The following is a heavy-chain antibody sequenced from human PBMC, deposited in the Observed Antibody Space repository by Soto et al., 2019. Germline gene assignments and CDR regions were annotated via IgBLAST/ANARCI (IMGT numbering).Heavy chain of an antibody. J-gene: IGHJ6*03. Sequence: GASVKVSCKASGGTFSSYTISWVRQAPGQGLEWMGRIIPILGIANYAQKFQGRVTITADKSTSTAYMELSSLRSEDTAVYYCAREVRSYGGYYYYYMDVWGKGTTVTVSS. V-gene: IGHV1-69*04. D-gene: IGHD5-18*01. CDR1: GGTFSSYT. CDR3: AREVRSYGGYYYYYMDV. CDR2: IIPILGIA.